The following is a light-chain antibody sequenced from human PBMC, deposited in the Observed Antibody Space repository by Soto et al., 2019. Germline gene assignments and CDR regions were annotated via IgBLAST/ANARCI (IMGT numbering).Light chain of an antibody. CDR2: HAS. Sequence: EIVLTQSPGTLSLSPGERATLSCRASQAVGRNYLAWFQQKPGQPPRLLMYHASITATGIPDGFSGSGSGTDFTLTISRLEPEDFAVYYCHQYAFSPLTFGGGTKVEI. V-gene: IGKV3-20*01. CDR3: HQYAFSPLT. CDR1: QAVGRNY. J-gene: IGKJ4*01.